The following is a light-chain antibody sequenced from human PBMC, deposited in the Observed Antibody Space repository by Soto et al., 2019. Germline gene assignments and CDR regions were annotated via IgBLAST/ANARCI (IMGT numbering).Light chain of an antibody. J-gene: IGLJ1*01. V-gene: IGLV1-44*01. CDR1: RSNIGSYT. CDR3: AAWDYSLNGSV. Sequence: QSVMTQPPSASGTPGQTVTVSCSGSRSNIGSYTVNWYQQLPGTAPKLVIYSNHQRPSGVPDRFSGSKSGTSASLASSGLQSEDEADYYCAAWDYSLNGSVFGSGTKLTVL. CDR2: SNH.